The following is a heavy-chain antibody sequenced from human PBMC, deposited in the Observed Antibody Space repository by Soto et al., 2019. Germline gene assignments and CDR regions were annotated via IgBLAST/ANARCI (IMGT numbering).Heavy chain of an antibody. D-gene: IGHD2-2*01. CDR1: GYSFTSYW. V-gene: IGHV5-10-1*01. J-gene: IGHJ3*02. CDR3: ASPYCSSTSCYDAFDI. CDR2: IDPSDSYT. Sequence: PGESLKISCKGSGYSFTSYWISWVRQMPGKGLEWMGRIDPSDSYTNYSPSFQGHVTIPADKSISTAYLQWSSLKASDTAMYYCASPYCSSTSCYDAFDIWGQGTMVTVSS.